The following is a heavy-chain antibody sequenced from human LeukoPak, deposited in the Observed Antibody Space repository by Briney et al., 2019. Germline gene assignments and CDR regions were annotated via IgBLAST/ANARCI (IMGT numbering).Heavy chain of an antibody. V-gene: IGHV3-7*01. D-gene: IGHD3-16*01. CDR2: IKQDGSEK. CDR1: GFTFSSYW. J-gene: IGHJ4*02. Sequence: GGSLRLSCAASGFTFSSYWVSWVRQAPGKGLEWVANIKQDGSEKYYVDSVKGRFTISRDNAKNSLYLQMNSLRAEDTAVYYCARVGDDYVWGSAYFDYWGQGTLVSVSS. CDR3: ARVGDDYVWGSAYFDY.